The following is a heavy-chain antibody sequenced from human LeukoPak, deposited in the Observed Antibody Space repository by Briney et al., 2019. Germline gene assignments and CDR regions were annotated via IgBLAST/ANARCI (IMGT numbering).Heavy chain of an antibody. CDR1: GGSISSYY. D-gene: IGHD6-13*01. V-gene: IGHV4-59*01. CDR3: ARAAGPLAAPDF. Sequence: PSETLSLTCTVSGGSISSYYWSWIRQPPGEGLEWIGYIYYSGSTNYNPSLKSRVTISVDTSKNQFSLKPSSVTAADTAVYYCARAAGPLAAPDFWGQGTPVTVSS. CDR2: IYYSGST. J-gene: IGHJ4*02.